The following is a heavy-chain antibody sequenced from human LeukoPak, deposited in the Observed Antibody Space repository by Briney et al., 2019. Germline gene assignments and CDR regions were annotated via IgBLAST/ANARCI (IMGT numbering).Heavy chain of an antibody. D-gene: IGHD2-21*02. CDR3: VRGRLLRSTKYFDY. Sequence: GGSLRLSCAASRFPVNKYEMHWVRQAPGKGLEWVSYIDAGATSTNYADSVWGRFTLSRDNAQNSVHLQMNSLRDEDTAVYYCVRGRLLRSTKYFDYWGQGALVTVSS. CDR2: IDAGATST. J-gene: IGHJ4*02. V-gene: IGHV3-48*03. CDR1: RFPVNKYE.